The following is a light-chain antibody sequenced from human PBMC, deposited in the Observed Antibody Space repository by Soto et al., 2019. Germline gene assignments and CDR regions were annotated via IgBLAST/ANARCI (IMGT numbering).Light chain of an antibody. CDR3: CSYAGSYTLV. CDR2: DVS. J-gene: IGLJ2*01. CDR1: SSDVGGYNY. Sequence: QSALTQPRSVSGSPGQSVTISCTGTSSDVGGYNYVSWYQQHPGKAPELMIYDVSKRPSGVPDRFSGSKSGNTASLTISGLQAEDEADYDCCSYAGSYTLVFGGGTK. V-gene: IGLV2-11*01.